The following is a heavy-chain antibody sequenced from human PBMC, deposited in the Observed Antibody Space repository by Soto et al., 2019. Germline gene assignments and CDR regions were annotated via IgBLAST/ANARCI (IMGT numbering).Heavy chain of an antibody. CDR2: ISAYNGNT. CDR1: GYAFTSYG. CDR3: ARAKGSEGDWNYYYYGMDV. V-gene: IGHV1-18*01. D-gene: IGHD1-1*01. Sequence: ASVKVYCKAAGYAFTSYGISWVRQAPGQGLEWMGWISAYNGNTNYAQKLQGRVTMTTDTSTSTAYMELRSLRSDDTAVYYCARAKGSEGDWNYYYYGMDVWGQGTTVTVSS. J-gene: IGHJ6*02.